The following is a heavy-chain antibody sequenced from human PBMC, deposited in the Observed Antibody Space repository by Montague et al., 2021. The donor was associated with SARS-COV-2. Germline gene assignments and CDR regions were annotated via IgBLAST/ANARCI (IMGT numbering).Heavy chain of an antibody. D-gene: IGHD3-9*01. V-gene: IGHV4-61*01. CDR3: ARVYYDISAMDV. J-gene: IGHJ6*02. CDR1: GGSVSSDSYY. CDR2: FYYSGST. Sequence: SETLSLTCTVSGGSVSSDSYYWSWIRQPPGKGLEWNGYFYYSGSTNYNPSLKSRVTISVDTSKNQFSLKLTSVTAADTAVYYCARVYYDISAMDVWGQGTTVTVSS.